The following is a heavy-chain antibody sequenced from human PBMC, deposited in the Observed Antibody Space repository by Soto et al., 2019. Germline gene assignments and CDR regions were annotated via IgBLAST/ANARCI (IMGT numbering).Heavy chain of an antibody. D-gene: IGHD6-13*01. CDR2: ISTYNVNT. J-gene: IGHJ4*02. Sequence: QIRLVQSGTEVKKPGATVRVSCKASGYTFISYGISWVRQAPGQGREWMGGISTYNVNTYYAQKLQGRVTLATDTSTSTAHMELRSLRPDDKAVNYCARAGDSTSCLGLLGTGAHGLELDYWGQGTQVTVSS. V-gene: IGHV1-18*01. CDR3: ARAGDSTSCLGLLGTGAHGLELDY. CDR1: GYTFISYG.